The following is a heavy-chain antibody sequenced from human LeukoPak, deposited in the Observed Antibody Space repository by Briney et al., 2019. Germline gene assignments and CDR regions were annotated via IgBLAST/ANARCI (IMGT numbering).Heavy chain of an antibody. J-gene: IGHJ4*02. Sequence: SETLSLTCTVSGGSVYTSDYYWGWVRQPPGKGPEWIGDIFYTGKTNYNPSLKSRLSISIATSKNLFSLKLTSVTAADTGVYYCASVFDSWGQGTLVTVSS. CDR2: IFYTGKT. V-gene: IGHV4-39*07. CDR3: ASVFDS. CDR1: GGSVYTSDYY.